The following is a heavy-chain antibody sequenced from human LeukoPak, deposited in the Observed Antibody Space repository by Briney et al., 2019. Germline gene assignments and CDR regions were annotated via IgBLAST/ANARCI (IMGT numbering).Heavy chain of an antibody. CDR2: INHSGST. D-gene: IGHD3-10*01. V-gene: IGHV4-34*01. Sequence: SETLSLTCVVYGGSFSGYYWSWIRQPPGKGLEWIGEINHSGSTNYNPSLKSRVTISVDTSKNQFSLKLSSVTAADTAVYYCARWEVRLNAFEVWGQGTMVTVSS. CDR1: GGSFSGYY. CDR3: ARWEVRLNAFEV. J-gene: IGHJ3*01.